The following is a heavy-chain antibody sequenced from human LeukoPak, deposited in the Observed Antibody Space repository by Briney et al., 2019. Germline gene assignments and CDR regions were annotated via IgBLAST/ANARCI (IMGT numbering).Heavy chain of an antibody. Sequence: GGSLRLSCAASGFTFSSSAMNWVRQAPGKGLEWVAAISDTGRLSYCADSVNGRFTISRDNSKNTVYLQMNSLRAEDTAVYYCARDQLAFSGYDTLFDYWGQGTLVTVSS. J-gene: IGHJ4*02. V-gene: IGHV3-23*01. D-gene: IGHD5-12*01. CDR3: ARDQLAFSGYDTLFDY. CDR2: ISDTGRLS. CDR1: GFTFSSSA.